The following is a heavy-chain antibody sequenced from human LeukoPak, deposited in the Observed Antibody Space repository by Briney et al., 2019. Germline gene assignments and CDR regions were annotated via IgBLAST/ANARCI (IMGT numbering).Heavy chain of an antibody. CDR3: AELGITMIGGV. J-gene: IGHJ6*04. Sequence: GGSLRLSCAASGFTFSVYSMNWVRQAPGKGLEWVSSISSSSSYIYYADSVKGRFTISRDNAKNSLYLQMNSLRAEDTAVYYCAELGITMIGGVWGKGTTVTISS. D-gene: IGHD3-10*02. CDR2: ISSSSSYI. CDR1: GFTFSVYS. V-gene: IGHV3-21*01.